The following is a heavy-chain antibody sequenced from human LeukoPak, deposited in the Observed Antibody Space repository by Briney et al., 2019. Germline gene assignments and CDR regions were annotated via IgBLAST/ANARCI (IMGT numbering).Heavy chain of an antibody. CDR1: GFTFSDYN. CDR3: TRVQAGRSGLMDV. CDR2: ISPSGRSI. J-gene: IGHJ6*02. V-gene: IGHV3-21*01. Sequence: GGSLRLSCAASGFTFSDYNMNWVRQTPGRGLEWVPSISPSGRSISYADSVKGRFTTSRDNARNTLYLQMNSLTAEDTALYYCTRVQAGRSGLMDVWGRGTTVTVSS. D-gene: IGHD2-8*02.